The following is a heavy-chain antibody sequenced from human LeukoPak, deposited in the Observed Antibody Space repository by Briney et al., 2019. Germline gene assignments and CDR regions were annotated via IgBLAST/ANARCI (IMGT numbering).Heavy chain of an antibody. CDR1: GFTFSSYW. CDR2: INSDGSTT. V-gene: IGHV3-74*01. D-gene: IGHD2-2*01. Sequence: PGGSLRLSCAASGFTFSSYWMHWVRQAPGKGLVWVSRINSDGSTTNYADSVKGRFTISRDNAKSTLYLQMNSLRAEDTAVYYCAARGYCSSTSCLLEYWGQGTLVTVSS. CDR3: AARGYCSSTSCLLEY. J-gene: IGHJ4*02.